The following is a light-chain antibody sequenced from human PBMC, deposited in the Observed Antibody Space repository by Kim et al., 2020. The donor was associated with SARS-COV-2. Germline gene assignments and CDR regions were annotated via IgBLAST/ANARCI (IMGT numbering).Light chain of an antibody. CDR3: QQYYRTPCT. CDR1: QSVLYSSNNKNY. J-gene: IGKJ2*02. Sequence: DVVMTQSPDSLAVSLGERATINCKSSQSVLYSSNNKNYLAWYQQKPGQPPKLLIYWASTRESGVPDRFSGSGSGTDFTLTISSLQADDVAVYYCQQYYRTPCTFGQGTKLEI. CDR2: WAS. V-gene: IGKV4-1*01.